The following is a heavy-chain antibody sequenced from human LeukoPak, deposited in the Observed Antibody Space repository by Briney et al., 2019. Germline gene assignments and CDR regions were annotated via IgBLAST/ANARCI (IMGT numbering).Heavy chain of an antibody. CDR1: GYSFTSYW. CDR2: IDPSDSYT. J-gene: IGHJ5*02. CDR3: ARRVSSSGWFDP. D-gene: IGHD6-6*01. Sequence: GESLKISCKGSGYSFTSYWTSWVRPMPGKGLEWMGRIDPSDSYTNYSPSFQGHVTISADKSISTAYLQWSSLKASDTAMYYCARRVSSSGWFDPWGQGTLVTVSS. V-gene: IGHV5-10-1*01.